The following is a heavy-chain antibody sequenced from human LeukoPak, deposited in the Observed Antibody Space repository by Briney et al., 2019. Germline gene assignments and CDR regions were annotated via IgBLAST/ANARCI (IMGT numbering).Heavy chain of an antibody. J-gene: IGHJ5*02. Sequence: GGSLRLSCEASGFVFSSYTMTWVRQAPGQGLEWVSAIGGRGGSTYYADSVKGRVTISRDNSKNTVSLQMNSLRSGDTAIYYCAKEGGAWGQGTLVVVSS. D-gene: IGHD3-16*01. CDR1: GFVFSSYT. CDR3: AKEGGA. CDR2: IGGRGGST. V-gene: IGHV3-23*01.